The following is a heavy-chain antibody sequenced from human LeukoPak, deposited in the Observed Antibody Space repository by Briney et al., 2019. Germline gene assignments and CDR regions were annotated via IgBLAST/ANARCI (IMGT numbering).Heavy chain of an antibody. CDR3: ARESMITYYYDSSGYYPPGYFQH. CDR2: NNHNGST. D-gene: IGHD3-22*01. J-gene: IGHJ1*01. V-gene: IGHV4-34*01. Sequence: RSSGTLSPTRAVYGGSFSGYYWGWIRQPPGKGLGWVGGNNHNGSTHHNPSLKSRVTISVDTSKNQFSLKLSSVTAADTAVYYCARESMITYYYDSSGYYPPGYFQHWGQGTLVTVSS. CDR1: GGSFSGYY.